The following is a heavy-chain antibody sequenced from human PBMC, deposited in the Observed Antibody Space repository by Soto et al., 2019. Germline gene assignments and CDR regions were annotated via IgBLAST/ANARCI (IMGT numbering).Heavy chain of an antibody. J-gene: IGHJ5*02. CDR1: GYTFTDYD. CDR3: AKGHRWFDP. V-gene: IGHV1-8*01. Sequence: QVQLVQSGTEVRKPGASVKVSCKTSGYTFTDYDINWVRQTTGQGLEWMGWMNPNSGNTGYAQKVQGRVTMTRNTSISTAYMEVSSLKSEDTAVYYCAKGHRWFDPWGQGTLGTVSS. CDR2: MNPNSGNT.